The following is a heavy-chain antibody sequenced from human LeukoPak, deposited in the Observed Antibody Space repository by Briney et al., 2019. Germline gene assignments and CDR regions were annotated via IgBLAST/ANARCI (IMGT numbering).Heavy chain of an antibody. Sequence: PGRSLRLSCAASGFTFSSYGMHWVRQAPGKGLEWVAVIWYDGSNKYYADSVKGRFTISRDTSKNTLYLQMSGLRTEDTAVYYCARTPEAAVKGNYWGQGTLVTVPS. CDR2: IWYDGSNK. J-gene: IGHJ4*02. CDR3: ARTPEAAVKGNY. D-gene: IGHD6-13*01. CDR1: GFTFSSYG. V-gene: IGHV3-30*19.